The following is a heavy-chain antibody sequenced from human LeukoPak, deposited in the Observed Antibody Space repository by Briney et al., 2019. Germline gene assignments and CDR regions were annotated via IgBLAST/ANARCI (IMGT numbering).Heavy chain of an antibody. J-gene: IGHJ4*02. V-gene: IGHV3-23*01. CDR2: ISGSGGST. CDR1: GYTFSIYA. D-gene: IGHD3-10*01. Sequence: GGSLRLSCAASGYTFSIYAMSWVRQAPGKGLECVSAISGSGGSTYYADSVKGRFTISRDNSKNTLYLQMNSLRAEDTAVYYCAKAPYYGSGSSFYYFDYWGQGTLVTVSS. CDR3: AKAPYYGSGSSFYYFDY.